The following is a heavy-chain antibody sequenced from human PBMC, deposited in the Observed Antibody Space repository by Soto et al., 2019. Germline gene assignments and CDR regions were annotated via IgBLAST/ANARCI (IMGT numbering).Heavy chain of an antibody. D-gene: IGHD6-19*01. CDR3: ARCGYTSGWYSAGGDF. J-gene: IGHJ4*02. CDR2: IYHSGST. Sequence: QVQLQESGPGLVKPSGTLSLTCAVSGGSISSNNWWSWVRQPPGKELEWIGEIYHSGSTNYNPSLKSRVTISVDKFKNQFSLQLNSVTAADTAVYYCARCGYTSGWYSAGGDFWGQGTLVTVSS. CDR1: GGSISSNNW. V-gene: IGHV4-4*02.